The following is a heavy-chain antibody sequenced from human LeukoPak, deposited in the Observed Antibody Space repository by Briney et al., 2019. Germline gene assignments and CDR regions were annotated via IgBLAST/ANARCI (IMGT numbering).Heavy chain of an antibody. CDR2: IYYSGST. Sequence: PSETLSLTCTVSGGSISSYYWSWIRQPPGKGLEWIGYIYYSGSTNYNPSLKSRVTISVDTSKNQFSLKLSSATAADTAVYYCARDGGNEGVDYWGQGTLVTVSS. CDR1: GGSISSYY. V-gene: IGHV4-59*01. J-gene: IGHJ4*02. CDR3: ARDGGNEGVDY. D-gene: IGHD3-16*01.